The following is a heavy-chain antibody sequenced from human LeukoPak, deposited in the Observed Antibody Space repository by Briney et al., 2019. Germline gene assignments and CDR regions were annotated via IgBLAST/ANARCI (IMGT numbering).Heavy chain of an antibody. CDR2: IYYSGST. D-gene: IGHD3-16*01. J-gene: IGHJ3*02. CDR1: GGSISSSSYC. Sequence: SETLSLTCTVSGGSISSSSYCWGWIRQPPGKGLEWLGSIYYSGSTLYNPSLTGRVTISVDPSKNQFSLRLNSVTAADTAVYYCARQLGAYSYPFDIWGQGTKVTVSS. CDR3: ARQLGAYSYPFDI. V-gene: IGHV4-39*01.